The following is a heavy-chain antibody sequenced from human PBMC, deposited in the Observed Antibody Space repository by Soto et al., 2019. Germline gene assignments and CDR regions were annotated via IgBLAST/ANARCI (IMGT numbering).Heavy chain of an antibody. D-gene: IGHD1-26*01. CDR1: GGSINSYY. CDR3: ARGIYSKVGATICFDP. Sequence: PSETLSLTCTVSGGSINSYYWSWIRQPAGKGLEWIGRIYTSGSTNYNPSLKSRVTMSVDTSKNRFSLKLSSVTAADTAVYYCARGIYSKVGATICFDPWGQGTLVTVSS. V-gene: IGHV4-4*07. J-gene: IGHJ5*02. CDR2: IYTSGST.